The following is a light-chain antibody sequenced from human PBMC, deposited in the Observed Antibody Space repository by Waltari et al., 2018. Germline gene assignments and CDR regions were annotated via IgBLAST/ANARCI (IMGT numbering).Light chain of an antibody. CDR1: SSNIGAGYA. J-gene: IGLJ2*01. Sequence: QSVLTQPPSVSGAPGQRVTISCTGSSSNIGAGYAVHLYQQLPGTAPKLLISGNSNRPSGVPDRFSGSKSGTSASLAITGLQAEDEADYYCQSYDSSLSGSWVVFGGGTKLTVL. CDR3: QSYDSSLSGSWVV. CDR2: GNS. V-gene: IGLV1-40*01.